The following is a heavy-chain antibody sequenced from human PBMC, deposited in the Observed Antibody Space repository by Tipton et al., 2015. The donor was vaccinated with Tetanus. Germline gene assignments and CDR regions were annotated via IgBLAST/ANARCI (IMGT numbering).Heavy chain of an antibody. CDR1: GFTFSSYV. Sequence: SLRLSCAASGFTFSSYVMHWVRQAPGKGLEWVAVISYDGRNKFYADSVKGRFTISRDNSKNTLYLQMNTLRDDDTAVYYCTRRGEARANWFDAWGQGTLVTVSS. J-gene: IGHJ5*02. V-gene: IGHV3-30*03. CDR3: TRRGEARANWFDA. D-gene: IGHD2-21*01. CDR2: ISYDGRNK.